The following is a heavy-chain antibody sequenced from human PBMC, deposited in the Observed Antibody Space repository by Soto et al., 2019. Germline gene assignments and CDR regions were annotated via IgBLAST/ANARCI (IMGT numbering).Heavy chain of an antibody. CDR1: GGSISSYY. Sequence: SETLSLTCTDSGGSISSYYWSWIRQPPGKGLEWIGYIYYSGSTHYNPSLKSRVTISVDTSKNQFSLKLNSMTAADTAVYYCARHNYGSGSTYFDYWGQGTLVTVS. CDR2: IYYSGST. V-gene: IGHV4-59*08. J-gene: IGHJ4*02. CDR3: ARHNYGSGSTYFDY. D-gene: IGHD3-10*01.